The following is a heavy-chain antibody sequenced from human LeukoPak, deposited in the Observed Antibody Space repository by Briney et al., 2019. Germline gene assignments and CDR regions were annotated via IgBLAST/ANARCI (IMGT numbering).Heavy chain of an antibody. V-gene: IGHV4-30-4*08. D-gene: IGHD3-3*01. CDR1: GGSISSGDYY. CDR2: IYYSGST. J-gene: IGHJ6*03. CDR3: AREIFGVVIAGGPYYYYYMDV. Sequence: PSETLSLTCTVSGGSISSGDYYWSWIRQPPGKGLEWIGYIYYSGSTYYNPSLKSRVTISVDTSKNQFSLKLISVTAADTAVYYCAREIFGVVIAGGPYYYYYMDVWGKGTTVTVSS.